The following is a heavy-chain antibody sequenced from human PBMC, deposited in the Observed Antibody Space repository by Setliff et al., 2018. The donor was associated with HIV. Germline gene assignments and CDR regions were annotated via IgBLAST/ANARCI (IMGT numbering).Heavy chain of an antibody. CDR2: ISGSGGST. CDR1: GFTFSSYA. V-gene: IGHV3-23*01. CDR3: ARDCRVGWVCTYGMDV. Sequence: GGSLRLSCAASGFTFSSYAMSWVRQAPGKGLEWVSAISGSGGSTYYADSVKGRFTISRDYSKNTLFLQMSSLRAEDTAVYYCARDCRVGWVCTYGMDVWGQGTLVTVS. D-gene: IGHD2-8*01. J-gene: IGHJ6*02.